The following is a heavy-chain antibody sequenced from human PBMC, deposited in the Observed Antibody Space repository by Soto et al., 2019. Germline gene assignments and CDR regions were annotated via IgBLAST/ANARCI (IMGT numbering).Heavy chain of an antibody. CDR1: GGTFSSYA. CDR3: AREAGIEKVNGVGP. J-gene: IGHJ5*02. Sequence: QVQLVQSGAEVKKPGSSVKVSCKASGGTFSSYAISWVRQAPGQGLEWMGGIIPIFGTANYAQKFQGRVTITADESTSTDYIELSSMRTEDTAVYYWAREAGIEKVNGVGPWGKGTLVTVSS. D-gene: IGHD6-13*01. CDR2: IIPIFGTA. V-gene: IGHV1-69*12.